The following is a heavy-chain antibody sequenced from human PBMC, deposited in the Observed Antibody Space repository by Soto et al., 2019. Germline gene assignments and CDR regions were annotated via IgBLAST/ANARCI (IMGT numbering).Heavy chain of an antibody. Sequence: QVQLQESGPGLVKPSETLSLTCTVSGGSMSSYYWSWIRQPPGKRLEWIAYIYYSGSTNYNPSLKSRVTISVDTSKNHFSLKLSSVTAADTAVYYCARHPADSNAGGFDIWGQGTMVTVSS. V-gene: IGHV4-59*08. D-gene: IGHD4-4*01. CDR3: ARHPADSNAGGFDI. J-gene: IGHJ3*02. CDR1: GGSMSSYY. CDR2: IYYSGST.